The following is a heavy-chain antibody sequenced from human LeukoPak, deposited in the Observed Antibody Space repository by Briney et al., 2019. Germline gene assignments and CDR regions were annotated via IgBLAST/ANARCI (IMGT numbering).Heavy chain of an antibody. V-gene: IGHV3-33*01. D-gene: IGHD3-22*01. Sequence: PGGSLRLSCAASGFNFRTYGMHWVRQAPGKGLEWVAIIWHDGSNEYYADSVKGRFTISRDNSKNTLYLQMNSLRPEDAAVYYCARLYYDSSGYYEIGAFDIWGQGTMVTVSS. CDR3: ARLYYDSSGYYEIGAFDI. J-gene: IGHJ3*02. CDR1: GFNFRTYG. CDR2: IWHDGSNE.